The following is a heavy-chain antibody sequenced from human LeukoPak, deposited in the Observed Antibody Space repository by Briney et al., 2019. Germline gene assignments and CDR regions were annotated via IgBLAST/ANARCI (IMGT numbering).Heavy chain of an antibody. J-gene: IGHJ4*02. V-gene: IGHV3-7*01. CDR1: GFSVSGYW. Sequence: GGSLRLSCAVSGFSVSGYWMTWVRQAPGKGLGWVANIKQDGSEKNYVDSAKGRFTISRDNAENSLFLQMNSLRVEDTAVYYCAREWQGGIAAAGTRIEGDYWGQGTLVAVSS. D-gene: IGHD6-13*01. CDR3: AREWQGGIAAAGTRIEGDY. CDR2: IKQDGSEK.